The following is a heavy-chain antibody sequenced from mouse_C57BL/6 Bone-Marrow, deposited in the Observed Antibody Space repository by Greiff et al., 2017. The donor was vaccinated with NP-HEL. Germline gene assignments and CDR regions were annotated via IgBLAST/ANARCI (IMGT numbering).Heavy chain of an antibody. D-gene: IGHD1-1*01. Sequence: EVQLVESGGDLVKPGGSLKLSCAASGFTFSSYGMSWVRQTPDQRLEWVATISSGGSYTYYPDSVKGRFTISRDTAKNTLYLQMSSLKSEDTAMYYCARHGGSSFDYWGQGTTLTVSS. CDR2: ISSGGSYT. J-gene: IGHJ2*01. CDR1: GFTFSSYG. CDR3: ARHGGSSFDY. V-gene: IGHV5-6*01.